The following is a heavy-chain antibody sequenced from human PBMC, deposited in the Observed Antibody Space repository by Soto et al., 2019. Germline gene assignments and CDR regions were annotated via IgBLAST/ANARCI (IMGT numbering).Heavy chain of an antibody. D-gene: IGHD6-19*01. CDR3: ARGVRYSSGHA. CDR2: INHSGST. V-gene: IGHV4-34*01. J-gene: IGHJ5*02. CDR1: GGSFSGYY. Sequence: QVQLQQWGAGLLKPSETLSLTCAVYGGSFSGYYWSWIRQPPGKGLEWIGEINHSGSTNYNPSLKSRVTISVDTSKNQFSLKLSSVTAADTAVYYCARGVRYSSGHAWGQGTLVTVSS.